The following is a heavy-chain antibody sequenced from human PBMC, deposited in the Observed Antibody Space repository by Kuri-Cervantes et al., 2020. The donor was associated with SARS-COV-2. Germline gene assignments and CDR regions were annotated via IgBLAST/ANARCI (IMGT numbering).Heavy chain of an antibody. J-gene: IGHJ4*01. Sequence: SETLSLTCTVSGASISSSNYCWGWIRQPPGKGLEWIGTIFYSGSTYYNPSLKSRVTLSVDTSKNQFSLKLISVTAADTAIYYCARLRSGWYNYFDYWGQEPWSPSPQ. CDR3: ARLRSGWYNYFDY. CDR2: IFYSGST. V-gene: IGHV4-39*01. D-gene: IGHD6-19*01. CDR1: GASISSSNYC.